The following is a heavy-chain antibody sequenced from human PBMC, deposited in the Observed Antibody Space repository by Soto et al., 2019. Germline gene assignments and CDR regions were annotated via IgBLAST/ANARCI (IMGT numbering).Heavy chain of an antibody. D-gene: IGHD3-22*01. CDR1: GLTFSTSV. Sequence: QVQLVESGGGLVQPGRSLRLSCAASGLTFSTSVMHWVRQAPGKGLEWIAVISGDAISKIYAESAKGRFTLSRDNSKKPVDLEMNGLTAEGTAVYYCAREENSSGYAGTFQHWGQGTLVTVSA. CDR3: AREENSSGYAGTFQH. CDR2: ISGDAISK. J-gene: IGHJ1*01. V-gene: IGHV3-30*04.